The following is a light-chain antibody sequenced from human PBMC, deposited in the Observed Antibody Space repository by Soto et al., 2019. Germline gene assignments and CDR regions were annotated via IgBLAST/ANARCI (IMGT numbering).Light chain of an antibody. J-gene: IGKJ2*01. Sequence: DVVMTQSPLSLPVTLGEPASMSCRSSESLLFIDGNSYLSWFHQRPGQSPRRLIYRASNRDSGVPDRFSGSGSGTDFTLKISRVEAEDVGVYFCMQGTPWPPVTFGPGTKLEIK. CDR2: RAS. CDR3: MQGTPWPPVT. V-gene: IGKV2-30*01. CDR1: ESLLFIDGNSY.